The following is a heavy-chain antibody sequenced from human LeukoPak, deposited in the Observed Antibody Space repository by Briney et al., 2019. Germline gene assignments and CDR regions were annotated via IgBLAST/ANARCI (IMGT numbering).Heavy chain of an antibody. V-gene: IGHV1-69*05. CDR3: SRARDLSSSGWWGVFDY. J-gene: IGHJ4*02. CDR2: IISILGRT. Sequence: GGSVKVSCKASGGTFSSYAISWVRQAPGQGLEWMGGIISILGRTSYAQKFKGRLTMTRDKATNTVYMELSSLRAEDTAVYYCSRARDLSSSGWWGVFDYWGQGTLVTVS. D-gene: IGHD6-19*01. CDR1: GGTFSSYA.